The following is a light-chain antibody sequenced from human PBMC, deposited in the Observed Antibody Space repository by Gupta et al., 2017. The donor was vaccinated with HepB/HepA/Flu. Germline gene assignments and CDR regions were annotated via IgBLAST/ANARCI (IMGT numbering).Light chain of an antibody. J-gene: IGKJ2*04. CDR1: QSVSSRY. Sequence: EIVVTQSPGTLSLSPRERATLSCRVSQSVSSRYLAWYQQKPGQAPRLLIYGASSRATGIPDRFSGSGSGTDFTLTISRLEPEDFAVYYCQQYGSSPCSFGQGTKLQIK. CDR2: GAS. CDR3: QQYGSSPCS. V-gene: IGKV3-20*01.